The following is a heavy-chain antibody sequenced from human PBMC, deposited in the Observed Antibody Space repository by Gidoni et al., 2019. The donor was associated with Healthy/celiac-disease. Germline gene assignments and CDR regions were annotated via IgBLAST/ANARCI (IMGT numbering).Heavy chain of an antibody. CDR3: ATPLIYCGGDCYSFFDY. D-gene: IGHD2-21*02. CDR1: GFTFSSYA. CDR2: ISGSGGST. J-gene: IGHJ4*02. V-gene: IGHV3-23*01. Sequence: EVQLLESWGGLVQPGGSLRPSCAASGFTFSSYAWSWVRQAPGKGLEWVSAISGSGGSTYYADSVKGRFTISRDNSKNTLYLQMNSLRAEDTAVYYCATPLIYCGGDCYSFFDYWGQGTLVTVSS.